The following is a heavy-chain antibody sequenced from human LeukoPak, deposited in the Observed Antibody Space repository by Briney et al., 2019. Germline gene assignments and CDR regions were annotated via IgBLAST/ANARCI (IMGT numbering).Heavy chain of an antibody. V-gene: IGHV4-61*01. CDR3: ARADIVVVPAAMWTFDP. D-gene: IGHD2-2*01. Sequence: TSETLSLTCTVSGGSVSSGSYYWSWIRQPPGKGLEWIGYIYYSGSTNYNPSLESRVTISVDTSKNQFSLKLSSVTAADTAVYYCARADIVVVPAAMWTFDPWGQGTLVTVSS. CDR2: IYYSGST. CDR1: GGSVSSGSYY. J-gene: IGHJ5*02.